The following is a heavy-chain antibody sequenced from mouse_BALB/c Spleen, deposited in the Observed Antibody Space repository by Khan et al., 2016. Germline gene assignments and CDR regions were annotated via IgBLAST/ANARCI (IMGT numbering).Heavy chain of an antibody. Sequence: EVQLQESGPGLVKPSQSLSLTCTVSGYSITSNHAWNWIRQFPGNKLEWMAYISYSGSTAYNPFFKSRISITRDTSKNQFFLQLNSVTSEDTATYCCASDGLYGFYAMDYWGQGTSVTVSA. D-gene: IGHD1-1*02. V-gene: IGHV3-2*02. J-gene: IGHJ4*01. CDR1: GYSITSNHA. CDR2: ISYSGST. CDR3: ASDGLYGFYAMDY.